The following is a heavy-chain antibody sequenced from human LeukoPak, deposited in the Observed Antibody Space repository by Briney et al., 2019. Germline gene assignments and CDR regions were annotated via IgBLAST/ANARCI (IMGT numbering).Heavy chain of an antibody. D-gene: IGHD3-22*01. CDR2: IYYSGSI. CDR3: ARENPSGYYNRPIDY. CDR1: GASISSYY. Sequence: SETLSLTCTVSGASISSYYWSWIRQPPGKGLEWIGDIYYSGSIKYNPSLKSRVTMSVDTSQNQFSLKLSSVTAADTAIYYCARENPSGYYNRPIDYWGQGTLVTVSS. J-gene: IGHJ4*02. V-gene: IGHV4-59*01.